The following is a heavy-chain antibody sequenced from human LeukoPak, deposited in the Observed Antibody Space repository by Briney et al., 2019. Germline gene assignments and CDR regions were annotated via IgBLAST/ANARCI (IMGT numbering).Heavy chain of an antibody. J-gene: IGHJ4*02. CDR2: IYPDDSDT. Sequence: GESLKISCKGSGYSFTSYWIGWVRQMPGRGLEWMGIIYPDDSDTRYSPSFQGQVTISADKSISTAYLQWSSLKASDTAMYYCAREEGYCSGGSCYSGLADYWGQGTLVTVSS. CDR3: AREEGYCSGGSCYSGLADY. D-gene: IGHD2-15*01. CDR1: GYSFTSYW. V-gene: IGHV5-51*01.